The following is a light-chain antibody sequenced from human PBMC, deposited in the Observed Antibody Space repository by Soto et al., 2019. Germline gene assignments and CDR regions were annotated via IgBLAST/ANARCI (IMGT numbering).Light chain of an antibody. CDR3: MQSIELPLT. CDR1: RSLLYTNGKTY. V-gene: IGKV2D-29*01. J-gene: IGKJ4*01. Sequence: DVVVPQTQLSLSVTPVQPASISFKSSRSLLYTNGKTYLYWCLQRXGQPPQPXIYEVSNRFSGVPDRFGGGGSGTDFTLKISRVEAEDVGVYYCMQSIELPLTFGGGTKVDIK. CDR2: EVS.